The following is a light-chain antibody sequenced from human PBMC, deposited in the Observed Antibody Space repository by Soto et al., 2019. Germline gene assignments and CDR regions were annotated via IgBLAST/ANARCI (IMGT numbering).Light chain of an antibody. CDR2: EVS. CDR1: SSDFGGYNY. CDR3: NSYAGGNNFVV. J-gene: IGLJ1*01. Sequence: QAVLTQPPSASGSPGQAVTISCTGTSSDFGGYNYGSWYKQHPGKAPELIIYEVSKRPSGVPDRFSGSKSGNTASLTVSGLQAEDEADYYCNSYAGGNNFVVFGTGTKVTVL. V-gene: IGLV2-8*01.